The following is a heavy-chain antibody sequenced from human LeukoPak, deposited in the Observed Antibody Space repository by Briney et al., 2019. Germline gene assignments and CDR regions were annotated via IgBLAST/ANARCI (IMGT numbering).Heavy chain of an antibody. CDR2: IEQDGSEK. D-gene: IGHD3-16*01. CDR1: GFTFTNYW. J-gene: IGHJ4*02. CDR3: ARALGDDPIDY. V-gene: IGHV3-7*01. Sequence: GGSLRLSCAASGFTFTNYWMSWVRQAPGKGLEWVASIEQDGSEKYYVDSVKGRFTISRDNAKNSLYLQMNSLRAEGTAVYYCARALGDDPIDYWGQGTLVTVSS.